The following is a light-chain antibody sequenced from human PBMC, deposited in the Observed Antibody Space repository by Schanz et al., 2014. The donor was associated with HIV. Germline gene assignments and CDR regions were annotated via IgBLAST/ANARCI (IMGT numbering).Light chain of an antibody. CDR1: SSDVGNYNY. CDR2: DVS. V-gene: IGLV2-14*03. CDR3: SSYTSSSTVL. Sequence: QSVLTQPASVSGSPGQSITISCTGTSSDVGNYNYVSWYQQLPGKVPKLMIYDVSNRASGVSNRFSGSKSGNTASLTISGLQAQDETDYYCSSYTSSSTVLLGGGTKPTVL. J-gene: IGLJ2*01.